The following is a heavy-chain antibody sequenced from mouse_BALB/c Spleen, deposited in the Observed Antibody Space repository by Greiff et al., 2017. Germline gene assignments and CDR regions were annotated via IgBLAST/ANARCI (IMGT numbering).Heavy chain of an antibody. CDR1: GYTFTDYA. Sequence: VQLQQSGPELVRPGVSVKISCKGSGYTFTDYAMHWVKQSHAKSLEWIGVISTYYGNTNYNQKFKGKATMTVDKSSSTAYMELARLTSEDSAIYYCATYGYDEDWYFDVWGAGTTVTVSS. CDR2: ISTYYGNT. J-gene: IGHJ1*01. D-gene: IGHD2-2*01. CDR3: ATYGYDEDWYFDV. V-gene: IGHV1-67*01.